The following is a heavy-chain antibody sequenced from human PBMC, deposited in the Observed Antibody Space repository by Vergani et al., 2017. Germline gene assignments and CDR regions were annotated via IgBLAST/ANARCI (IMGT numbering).Heavy chain of an antibody. D-gene: IGHD3-22*01. J-gene: IGHJ3*02. CDR1: GFTFGDYA. CDR3: AKIQARSSGYYYKGHDAFDI. Sequence: EVQLVESGGGLVQPGRSLRLSCTASGFTFGDYAMSWVRQAPGKGLEWVSAISGSGGSTYYADSVKGRFTISRDNSKYTLYLQMNSLRAEDTAVYYCAKIQARSSGYYYKGHDAFDIWGQGTMVTVSS. CDR2: ISGSGGST. V-gene: IGHV3-23*04.